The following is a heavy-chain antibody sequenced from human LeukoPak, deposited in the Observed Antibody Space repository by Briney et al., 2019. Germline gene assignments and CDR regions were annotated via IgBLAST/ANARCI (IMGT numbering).Heavy chain of an antibody. V-gene: IGHV1-18*01. Sequence: ASVKVSCKATSRISWVRQAPGQGLEWMGWIGTYGGDTYYAQKFQGRITVTTDTSTSTVYVELRNLRSDGTAVYYCARDLWNFYDDSGYNRDFDSWGQGTLVTVSS. J-gene: IGHJ5*01. CDR2: IGTYGGDT. CDR1: TSR. CDR3: ARDLWNFYDDSGYNRDFDS. D-gene: IGHD3-22*01.